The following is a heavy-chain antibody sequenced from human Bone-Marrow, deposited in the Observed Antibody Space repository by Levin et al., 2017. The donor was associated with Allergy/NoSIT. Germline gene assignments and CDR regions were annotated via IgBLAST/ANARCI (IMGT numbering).Heavy chain of an antibody. CDR1: GFTFSNYY. D-gene: IGHD2-2*01. CDR2: VFSDGSIT. J-gene: IGHJ4*02. V-gene: IGHV3-74*01. CDR3: ARGGCSSTSCLDN. Sequence: LSLPCAASGFTFSNYYMHWVRQAPGKGLVWVSRVFSDGSITDYADSVKGRFTISRDNARNTLYLQMNSLRAEDTAVYYCARGGCSSTSCLDNWGQGILVTVSS.